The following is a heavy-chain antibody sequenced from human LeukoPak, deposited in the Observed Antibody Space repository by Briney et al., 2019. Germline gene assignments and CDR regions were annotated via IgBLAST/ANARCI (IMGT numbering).Heavy chain of an antibody. D-gene: IGHD3-3*01. CDR2: INEDEREK. CDR1: GFSPSSYW. J-gene: IGHJ3*02. Sequence: GGSLRLSCAASGFSPSSYWMSWVRQAPGKGLEWVATINEDEREKYYVASVKGRFTISRDNAKNSLYLQMNSLRAEDTAVYYCARDCSSGYYDFWSGYWAFDIWGQGAMVTVSS. CDR3: ARDCSSGYYDFWSGYWAFDI. V-gene: IGHV3-7*01.